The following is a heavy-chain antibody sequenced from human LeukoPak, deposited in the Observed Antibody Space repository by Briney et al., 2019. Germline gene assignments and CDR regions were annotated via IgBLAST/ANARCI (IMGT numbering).Heavy chain of an antibody. J-gene: IGHJ4*02. CDR3: ATSQCGSDCYLAGDY. CDR1: GASVNSGSYY. Sequence: PSETLSLTCAVSGASVNSGSYYWSWIRQHPGKGLEWIGYIYYTGITNYNPSLKSRVTISVDTSQNQFSLNLNSVTAADTAVYYCATSQCGSDCYLAGDYWGQGTLVTVSS. CDR2: IYYTGIT. D-gene: IGHD2-21*02. V-gene: IGHV4-61*01.